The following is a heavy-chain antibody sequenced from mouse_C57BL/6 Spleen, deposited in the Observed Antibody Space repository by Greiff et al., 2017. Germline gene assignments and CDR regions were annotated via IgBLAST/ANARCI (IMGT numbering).Heavy chain of an antibody. CDR2: ISSGSSTI. Sequence: DVKLVESGGGLVKPGGSLKLSCAASGFTFSDYGMHWVRQAPEKGLEWVAYISSGSSTIYYADTVKGRFTISRDNAKNTLFLQMTSLRSEDTAMYYCGHGSSYRDYAMDYWGQGTSVTVSS. CDR3: GHGSSYRDYAMDY. D-gene: IGHD1-1*01. J-gene: IGHJ4*01. CDR1: GFTFSDYG. V-gene: IGHV5-17*01.